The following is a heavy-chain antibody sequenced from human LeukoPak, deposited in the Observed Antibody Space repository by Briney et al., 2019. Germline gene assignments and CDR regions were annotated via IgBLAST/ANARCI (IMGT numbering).Heavy chain of an antibody. CDR3: ARDSFDTAMVRSLTYYYYYMDV. Sequence: GGSLRLSCAASGFTVSSNYMSWVRQAPGKGLEWVSVIYSGGSTYYADSVKSRFTISRDNSKNTLYLQMNSLRAEDTAVYYCARDSFDTAMVRSLTYYYYYMDVWGKGTTVTVSS. V-gene: IGHV3-53*01. J-gene: IGHJ6*03. CDR1: GFTVSSNY. CDR2: IYSGGST. D-gene: IGHD5-18*01.